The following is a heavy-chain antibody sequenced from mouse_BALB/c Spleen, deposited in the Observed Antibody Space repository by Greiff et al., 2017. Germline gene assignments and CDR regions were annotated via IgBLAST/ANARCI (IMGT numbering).Heavy chain of an antibody. D-gene: IGHD3-3*01. CDR2: INPGSGGT. CDR3: ARRGTYYFDY. CDR1: GYAFTNYL. J-gene: IGHJ2*01. Sequence: QVQLKQSGAELVRPGTSVKVSCKASGYAFTNYLIEWVKQRPGQGLEWIGVINPGSGGTNYNEKFKGKATLTADKSSSTAYMQLSSLTSDDSAVYFCARRGTYYFDYWGQGTTLTVSS. V-gene: IGHV1-54*01.